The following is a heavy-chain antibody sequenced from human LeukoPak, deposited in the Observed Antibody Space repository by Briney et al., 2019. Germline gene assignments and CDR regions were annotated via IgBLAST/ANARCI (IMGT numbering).Heavy chain of an antibody. CDR1: GFTVRSNY. CDR3: AKELWFGELLYIFDY. J-gene: IGHJ4*02. V-gene: IGHV3-23*01. D-gene: IGHD3-10*01. CDR2: ISGSGGST. Sequence: GGSLRLSCVASGFTVRSNYMSWVRQAPGKGLEWVSAISGSGGSTYYADSVKGRFTISRDNSKNTLYLQMNSLRAEDTAVYYCAKELWFGELLYIFDYWGQGTLVTVSS.